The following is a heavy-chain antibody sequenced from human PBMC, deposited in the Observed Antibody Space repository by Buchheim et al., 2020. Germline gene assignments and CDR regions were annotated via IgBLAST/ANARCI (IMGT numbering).Heavy chain of an antibody. J-gene: IGHJ6*02. V-gene: IGHV4-34*01. CDR2: INHSGST. Sequence: QVQLQQWGAGLLKPSETLSLTCAVYGGSFSGYYWSWIRQPPGKGLEWIGEINHSGSTNYNPSLKSRVTISVDTSKNQFSLKLSSVTAADTAVYYCARRRSSSWYDRYYYGMDVWGQGTT. CDR3: ARRRSSSWYDRYYYGMDV. CDR1: GGSFSGYY. D-gene: IGHD6-13*01.